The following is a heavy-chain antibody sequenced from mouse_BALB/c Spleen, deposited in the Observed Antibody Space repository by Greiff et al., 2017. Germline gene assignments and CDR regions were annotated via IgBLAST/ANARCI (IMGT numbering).Heavy chain of an antibody. CDR3: ARRATVDAMDY. CDR1: GFSLSTSGMG. CDR2: IYWDDDK. D-gene: IGHD1-1*01. J-gene: IGHJ4*01. V-gene: IGHV8-12*01. Sequence: QVTLKECGPGILQPSQTLSLTCSFSGFSLSTSGMGVSWIRQPSGKGLEWLAHIYWDDDKRYNPSLKSRLTISKDTSSNQVFLKITSVDTADTATYYCARRATVDAMDYWGQGTSVTVSS.